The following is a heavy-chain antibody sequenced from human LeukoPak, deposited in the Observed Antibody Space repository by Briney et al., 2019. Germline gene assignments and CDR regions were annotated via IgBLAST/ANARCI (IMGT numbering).Heavy chain of an antibody. J-gene: IGHJ4*02. D-gene: IGHD1-26*01. CDR3: AREYSGSYYG. CDR1: GYSISSGYY. Sequence: SETLSLTCTVSGYSISSGYYWGWIRQPPGKGLEWIGSIYHSGSTYYNPSLKSRVTISVDTSKNQFSLKLSSVTAADTAVYYCAREYSGSYYGWGQGTLVIVSS. CDR2: IYHSGST. V-gene: IGHV4-38-2*02.